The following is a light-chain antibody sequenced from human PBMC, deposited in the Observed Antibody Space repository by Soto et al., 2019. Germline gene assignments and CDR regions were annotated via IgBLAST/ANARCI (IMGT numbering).Light chain of an antibody. V-gene: IGKV1-5*01. CDR2: DAS. J-gene: IGKJ1*01. CDR1: QSISTW. Sequence: DIQMTQSPSTLSASVGDRVTINCRARQSISTWLAWYQQKPGKAPKLLIYDASNLQSGVPSRFSGSGSGTEFTLTISNLQPDDCATYSCQQYNTYSRTFGQGTKVE. CDR3: QQYNTYSRT.